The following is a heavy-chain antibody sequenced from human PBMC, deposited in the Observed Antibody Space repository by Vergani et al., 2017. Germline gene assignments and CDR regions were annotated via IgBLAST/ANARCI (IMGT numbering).Heavy chain of an antibody. CDR3: ARDSLSYGDYEDYYYYYMDV. Sequence: EVQLLESGGGLVQPGGSLRLSCAASGFTFSSYAMSWVRQAPGKGLEWVSVIYSGGSTYYADSVKGRFTISRDNSKNTLYLQMNSLRAEDTAVYYCARDSLSYGDYEDYYYYYMDVWGKGTTVTVSS. CDR1: GFTFSSYA. V-gene: IGHV3-23*03. CDR2: IYSGGST. J-gene: IGHJ6*03. D-gene: IGHD4-17*01.